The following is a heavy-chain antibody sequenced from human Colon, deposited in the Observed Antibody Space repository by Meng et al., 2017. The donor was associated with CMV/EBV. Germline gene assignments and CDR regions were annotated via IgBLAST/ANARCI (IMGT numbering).Heavy chain of an antibody. Sequence: GGSLRLSCTASGFTFTNFGIHWVRQAPGKGLEWVAVISYDGNKKAYRDSVKGRFTISRDNAKNSLYLQMNNLRAEDTALYYCARDSGYCTGSTCSGWFDPWGQGTLVIVSS. J-gene: IGHJ5*02. CDR2: ISYDGNKK. V-gene: IGHV3-30*04. D-gene: IGHD2-8*02. CDR3: ARDSGYCTGSTCSGWFDP. CDR1: GFTFTNFG.